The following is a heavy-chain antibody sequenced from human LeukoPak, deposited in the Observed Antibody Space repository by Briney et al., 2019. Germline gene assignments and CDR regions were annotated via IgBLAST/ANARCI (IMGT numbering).Heavy chain of an antibody. CDR2: IRDDGNNK. J-gene: IGHJ4*02. D-gene: IGHD2-2*01. CDR1: GFTLSTYG. CDR3: AKIEGKYQLANVPDH. V-gene: IGHV3-30*02. Sequence: PGGSLRLSCAAPGFTLSTYGMHWVRQAPGKGLEWVAFIRDDGNNKYYADFVKGRFTISRDNTKNTLYLHINSLGTEDTAVYYCAKIEGKYQLANVPDHWGQGTLVTVSS.